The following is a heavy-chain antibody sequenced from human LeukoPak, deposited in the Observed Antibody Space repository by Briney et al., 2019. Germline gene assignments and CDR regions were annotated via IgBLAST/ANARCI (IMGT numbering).Heavy chain of an antibody. CDR2: INPSGGST. CDR1: GYTFTSFY. D-gene: IGHD3-10*01. Sequence: ASVKVSCKGSGYTFTSFYMHWVRQAPGQGLEWMGIINPSGGSTSYAQKFQGRVTMTRDTSTSTVYMELSSLRSEDTAVYYCARDMDEDAFDIWGQGTMVTVSS. J-gene: IGHJ3*02. V-gene: IGHV1-46*01. CDR3: ARDMDEDAFDI.